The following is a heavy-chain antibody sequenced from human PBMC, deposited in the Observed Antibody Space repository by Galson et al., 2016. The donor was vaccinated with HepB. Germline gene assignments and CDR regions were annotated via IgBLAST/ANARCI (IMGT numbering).Heavy chain of an antibody. Sequence: SVKVSCKASGFTFTPYGVHWVRQAPGQRLEWMGWINTGKGNTKYSAKFQGRVTITRDTSASTVYMELSSLRSEDTAVYYCGRTYDVLTGYGEYCYYGMDVWGQGTTVTVSS. J-gene: IGHJ6*02. CDR3: GRTYDVLTGYGEYCYYGMDV. CDR1: GFTFTPYG. D-gene: IGHD3-9*01. CDR2: INTGKGNT. V-gene: IGHV1-3*04.